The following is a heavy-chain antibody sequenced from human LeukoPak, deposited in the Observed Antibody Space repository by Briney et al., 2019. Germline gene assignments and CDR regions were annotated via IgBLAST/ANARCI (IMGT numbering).Heavy chain of an antibody. CDR2: INSDGSST. J-gene: IGHJ4*02. V-gene: IGHV3-74*01. D-gene: IGHD3-3*01. CDR1: GFTFSSYW. CDR3: ARKESGSGYYRAFDY. Sequence: GGSLRLSCAASGFTFSSYWMHWARQAPGKGLVWVSRINSDGSSTSYADSVKGRFTISRDNAKNTLYLQMNSLRAEDTAVYYCARKESGSGYYRAFDYWGQGTLVTVSS.